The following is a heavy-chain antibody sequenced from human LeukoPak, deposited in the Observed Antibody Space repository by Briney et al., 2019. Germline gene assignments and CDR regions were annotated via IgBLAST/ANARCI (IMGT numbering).Heavy chain of an antibody. D-gene: IGHD2-15*01. J-gene: IGHJ6*02. CDR2: MNPNSGNT. CDR3: ARRGDGRIDFYYYYGMDV. V-gene: IGHV1-8*01. CDR1: GYTFTSYD. Sequence: GASVKVSCKASGYTFTSYDINWVRQATGQGLEWMGWMNPNSGNTGYAQKFQGRVTMTRNTSISTAYMELSSLRSEDTAVYYCARRGDGRIDFYYYYGMDVWGQGTTVTVSS.